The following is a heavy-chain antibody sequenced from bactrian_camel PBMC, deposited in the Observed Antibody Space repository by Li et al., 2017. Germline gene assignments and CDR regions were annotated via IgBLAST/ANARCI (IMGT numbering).Heavy chain of an antibody. CDR1: LSSLSVSRHC. J-gene: IGHJ4*01. Sequence: HVQLVESGGGSVEAGGSLTLSCTASLSSLSVSRHCMSWFRQAPGKEREAVAGIYSRNDYTYYADSVKGRFAISRVTANNTMYLQMNNLQPEDTGMYYCAADRGSCATRGILWRTQDSFKYWGRGTQVTIS. CDR2: IYSRNDYT. D-gene: IGHD2*01. CDR3: AADRGSCATRGILWRTQDSFKY. V-gene: IGHV3-2*01.